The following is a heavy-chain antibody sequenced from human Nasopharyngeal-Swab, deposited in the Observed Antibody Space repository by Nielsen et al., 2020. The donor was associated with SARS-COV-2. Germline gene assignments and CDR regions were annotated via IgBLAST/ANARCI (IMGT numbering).Heavy chain of an antibody. J-gene: IGHJ6*02. CDR2: IIPILGIA. CDR3: ARGLGDDILSGYRMDV. Sequence: SVTVSCQASGGTFSSYAIIWVRQAPGQGLEWMGGIIPILGIANYAQKFQGRLTITADKSTRTAYMELSSLRSEDTAVYYCARGLGDDILSGYRMDVWGQGTTVTVTS. V-gene: IGHV1-69*10. CDR1: GGTFSSYA. D-gene: IGHD3-9*01.